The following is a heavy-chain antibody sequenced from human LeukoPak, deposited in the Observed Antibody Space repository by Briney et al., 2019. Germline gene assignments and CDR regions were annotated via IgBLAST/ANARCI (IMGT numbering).Heavy chain of an antibody. CDR2: IGTAGDT. Sequence: PGGSLRLSCAASGFTFSSYDMHWVRQATGKGLEWVSAIGTAGDTYYPGSVKGRFTISRENAKNSLYLQTNSLRAGDTAVYYCARSSGSSYYFDYWGQGTLVTVSS. D-gene: IGHD1-26*01. J-gene: IGHJ4*02. CDR3: ARSSGSSYYFDY. CDR1: GFTFSSYD. V-gene: IGHV3-13*01.